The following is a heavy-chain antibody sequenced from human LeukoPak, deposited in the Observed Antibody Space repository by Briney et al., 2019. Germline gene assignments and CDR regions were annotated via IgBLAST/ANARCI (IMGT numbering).Heavy chain of an antibody. CDR3: ARAHIVVVTAPYYFDY. Sequence: SETLSLTCTVSGRSISSYYWSWTRQPPGKGLEWIGYIYYSGSTNYNPSLTSRVTNSVDTSKNQFSLKLSSVTAADTAVYYCARAHIVVVTAPYYFDYWGQGTLVTVSS. CDR2: IYYSGST. V-gene: IGHV4-59*08. D-gene: IGHD2-21*02. J-gene: IGHJ4*02. CDR1: GRSISSYY.